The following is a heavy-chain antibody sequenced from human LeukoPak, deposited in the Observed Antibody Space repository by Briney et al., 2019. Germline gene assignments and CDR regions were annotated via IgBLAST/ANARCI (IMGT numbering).Heavy chain of an antibody. J-gene: IGHJ3*02. D-gene: IGHD4-17*01. CDR1: GYTFTSYY. CDR2: INPSGGST. CDR3: ARDHGGPYGDYRRYAFDI. Sequence: ASVKVSCKASGYTFTSYYMHWVRQAPGQGLGWMGIINPSGGSTSYAQKFQGRVTMTRDTSTSTVYMELSSLRFEDTAVYYCARDHGGPYGDYRRYAFDIWGQGTMVTVSS. V-gene: IGHV1-46*01.